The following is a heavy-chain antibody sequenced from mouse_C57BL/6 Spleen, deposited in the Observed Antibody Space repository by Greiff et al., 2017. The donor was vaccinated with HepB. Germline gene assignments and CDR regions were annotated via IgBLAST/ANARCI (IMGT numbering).Heavy chain of an antibody. CDR1: GYTFTSYW. CDR3: ARDRGSSSSWFAY. CDR2: IYPGSGST. V-gene: IGHV1-55*01. D-gene: IGHD1-1*01. J-gene: IGHJ3*01. Sequence: QVQLKQSGAELVKPGASVKMSCKASGYTFTSYWITWVKQRPGQGLEWIGDIYPGSGSTNYNEKFKSKATLTVDTSSSTAYMQLSSLTSEDSAVYYCARDRGSSSSWFAYWGQGTLVTVSA.